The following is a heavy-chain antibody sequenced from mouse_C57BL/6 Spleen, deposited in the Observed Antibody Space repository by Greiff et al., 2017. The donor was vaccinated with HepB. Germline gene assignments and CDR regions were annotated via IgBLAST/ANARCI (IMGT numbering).Heavy chain of an antibody. Sequence: QVQLQQSGAELVRPGASVKLSCKASGYTFTDYYINWVKQRPGQGLEWIARIYPGSGNTYYNEKFKGKATLTAEKSSSTAYMQLSSLTSEDSAVYFCARLRRGSYWYFDVWGTGTTVTVSS. CDR1: GYTFTDYY. CDR2: IYPGSGNT. D-gene: IGHD2-12*01. V-gene: IGHV1-76*01. CDR3: ARLRRGSYWYFDV. J-gene: IGHJ1*03.